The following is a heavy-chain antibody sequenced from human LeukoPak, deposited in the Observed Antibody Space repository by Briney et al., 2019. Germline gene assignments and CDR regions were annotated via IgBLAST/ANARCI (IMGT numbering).Heavy chain of an antibody. V-gene: IGHV3-7*01. D-gene: IGHD6-19*01. J-gene: IGHJ5*02. Sequence: GGSLRLSCAASGFTFSSYWMSWVRQAPGKRPEWVANINQDGSEKYYVDSVKGRFTVSRNNAKNSLFLQMNGLRAEDTALYYCAGVPPNSRGRYVHALDPWGQGTLVTVSS. CDR3: AGVPPNSRGRYVHALDP. CDR1: GFTFSSYW. CDR2: INQDGSEK.